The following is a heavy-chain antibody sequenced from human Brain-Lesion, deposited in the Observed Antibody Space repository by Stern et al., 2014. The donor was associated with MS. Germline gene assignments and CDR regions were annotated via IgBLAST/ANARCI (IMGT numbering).Heavy chain of an antibody. D-gene: IGHD2-2*01. J-gene: IGHJ6*02. CDR2: IFNSGST. V-gene: IGHV4-61*02. CDR3: ARGRVVPGFQYYATDV. Sequence: QLQLQESGPGLVKPSQTLSLSCTVSGGSISSGGYYWSWIRQPAGKGLEWIGRIFNSGSTSYKPSPKSPVTISKNTSQNQFSLRLNSMTAADTAVYYCARGRVVPGFQYYATDVWGQGTTVIVSS. CDR1: GGSISSGGYY.